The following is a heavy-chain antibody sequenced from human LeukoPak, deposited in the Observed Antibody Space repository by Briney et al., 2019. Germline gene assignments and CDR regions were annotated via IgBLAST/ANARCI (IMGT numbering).Heavy chain of an antibody. CDR2: INSDGSST. V-gene: IGHV3-74*01. Sequence: AGGSLRLSCAASGFTFSSYWMNWVHQAPGKGLVWVSRINSDGSSTNYADSVKGRFTISRDNARNTLYVQMNSLRAEDTAVYYCAARGYCSGTSCLLEYWGQGTLVAVSS. CDR3: AARGYCSGTSCLLEY. J-gene: IGHJ4*02. CDR1: GFTFSSYW. D-gene: IGHD2-2*01.